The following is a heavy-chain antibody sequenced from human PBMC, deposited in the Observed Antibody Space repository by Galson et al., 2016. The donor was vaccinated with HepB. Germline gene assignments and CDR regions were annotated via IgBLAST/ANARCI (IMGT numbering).Heavy chain of an antibody. D-gene: IGHD4-17*01. CDR3: ASGVDDFGDSGFNYFEY. CDR2: IWYDGSNK. J-gene: IGHJ4*02. CDR1: GFTFSSYG. V-gene: IGHV3-33*01. Sequence: SLRLSCAASGFTFSSYGMHWVRQAPGKGLEWVAVIWYDGSNKFHADSVKGRFTISRDNSKNTLHLQMNSLRAEDTAVYFCASGVDDFGDSGFNYFEYWGQGTLVIVSS.